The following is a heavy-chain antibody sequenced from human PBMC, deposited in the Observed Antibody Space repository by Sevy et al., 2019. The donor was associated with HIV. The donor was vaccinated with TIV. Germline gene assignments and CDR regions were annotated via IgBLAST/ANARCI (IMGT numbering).Heavy chain of an antibody. D-gene: IGHD2-2*01. Sequence: SETLSLTCTVSGGSISSYYWSWIRQPPGKGLEWIGYIYYSGSTNYNPSLKSRVTISVDTSKNQFSLKLSSVTAADTAGYYCARGRGYCSSTSCTYYFDYWGQGTLVTVSS. V-gene: IGHV4-59*13. CDR3: ARGRGYCSSTSCTYYFDY. CDR1: GGSISSYY. CDR2: IYYSGST. J-gene: IGHJ4*02.